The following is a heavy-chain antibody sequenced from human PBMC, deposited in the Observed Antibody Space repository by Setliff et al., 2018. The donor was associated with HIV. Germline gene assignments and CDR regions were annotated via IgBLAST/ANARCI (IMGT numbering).Heavy chain of an antibody. Sequence: SETLSLPCTVSGGSVSSGSYYWSWIRQPPGKGLEWTGYIYYSGSTKHNPSLKSRVTISLDTSKNQFSLKLTSVTAADTAVYYCARYSPRGYTLTGPYWGQGTLVTGS. D-gene: IGHD6-25*01. J-gene: IGHJ4*02. CDR3: ARYSPRGYTLTGPY. CDR2: IYYSGST. CDR1: GGSVSSGSYY. V-gene: IGHV4-61*01.